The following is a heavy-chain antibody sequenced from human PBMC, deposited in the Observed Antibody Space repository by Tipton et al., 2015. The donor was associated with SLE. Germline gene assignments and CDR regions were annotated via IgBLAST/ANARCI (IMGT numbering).Heavy chain of an antibody. CDR3: ASPPYYGSGSYRPYWYFDL. J-gene: IGHJ2*01. CDR1: GFTFSSYW. V-gene: IGHV3-7*01. CDR2: IKQDGSEE. Sequence: SLRLSCAASGFTFSSYWMSWVRQAPGKGLEWVANIKQDGSEEYYVDSVKGRFTISRDNAKNSLYLQMNSLRAEDTAVYYCASPPYYGSGSYRPYWYFDLWGRGTLVTVSS. D-gene: IGHD3-10*01.